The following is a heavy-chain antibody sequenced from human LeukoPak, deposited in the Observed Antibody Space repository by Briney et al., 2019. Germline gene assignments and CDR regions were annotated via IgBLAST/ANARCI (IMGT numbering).Heavy chain of an antibody. Sequence: GGSLRLSCAASGFTFSNYVMSWVRQAPGKGLEWVSAISGSGGSTYYADSVKGRFTISRDNSKNTLYLQMNSLRAEDTAVYYCAKRWGYSPKNYGMDVWGQGTTVTVSS. D-gene: IGHD5-18*01. CDR3: AKRWGYSPKNYGMDV. V-gene: IGHV3-23*01. CDR2: ISGSGGST. J-gene: IGHJ6*02. CDR1: GFTFSNYV.